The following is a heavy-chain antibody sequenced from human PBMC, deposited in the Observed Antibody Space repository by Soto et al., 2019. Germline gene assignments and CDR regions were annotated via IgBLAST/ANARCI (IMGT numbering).Heavy chain of an antibody. CDR3: ARVNSYSRGWFDFDY. Sequence: QVQLVQSGAEVKKPGASVKVSCKASGYTFTSYYMHWVRQAPGQGLEWMGIINPSGGSTSYAQKSQGRVTRTRDTSTSKVYMELSCLRSEDTAVDYCARVNSYSRGWFDFDYWGQGTLVTVSS. V-gene: IGHV1-46*01. J-gene: IGHJ4*02. D-gene: IGHD6-19*01. CDR2: INPSGGST. CDR1: GYTFTSYY.